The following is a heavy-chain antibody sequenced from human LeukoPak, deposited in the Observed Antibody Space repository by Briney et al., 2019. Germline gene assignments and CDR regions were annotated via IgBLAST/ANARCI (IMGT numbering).Heavy chain of an antibody. D-gene: IGHD3-16*01. CDR2: INHSGST. V-gene: IGHV4-34*01. J-gene: IGHJ4*02. CDR3: ARVAEFGDLDY. CDR1: GGSFSGYY. Sequence: SETLSLTCAVYGGSFSGYYWSWIRQPPGKGLEWIGEINHSGSTNYNPSLKSRVTISVDPSKNQFSLKLSSVTAADTAVYYCARVAEFGDLDYWGQGTLVTVSS.